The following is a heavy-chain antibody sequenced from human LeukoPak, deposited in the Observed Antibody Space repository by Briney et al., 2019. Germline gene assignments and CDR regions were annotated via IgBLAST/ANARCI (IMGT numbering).Heavy chain of an antibody. Sequence: SETLSLTCTVTGGSISSSSYYWGWIRQPPGKELEWIGSIYYSGSTYYNPSLRSRVTISVDTSKYQFSLKLSSVTAADTAIYYCARHDMGVAVAGSFDCWGQGTVVTVSS. J-gene: IGHJ4*02. CDR1: GGSISSSSYY. D-gene: IGHD6-19*01. V-gene: IGHV4-39*01. CDR2: IYYSGST. CDR3: ARHDMGVAVAGSFDC.